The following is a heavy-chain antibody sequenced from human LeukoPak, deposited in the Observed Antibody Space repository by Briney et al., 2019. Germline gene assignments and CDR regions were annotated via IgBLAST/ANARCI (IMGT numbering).Heavy chain of an antibody. CDR1: GYSFTTYW. CDR2: IYPGDSDT. Sequence: GESLKISCKGSGYSFTTYWIGWVRQMPGKGLEWIGIIYPGDSDTRYSPSFQGQVTISADKSITTAYLQWSSLKASDTAMYYCARFPAYPLWFGESLRGYFDYWGQGTLVTVSS. CDR3: ARFPAYPLWFGESLRGYFDY. V-gene: IGHV5-51*01. J-gene: IGHJ4*02. D-gene: IGHD3-10*01.